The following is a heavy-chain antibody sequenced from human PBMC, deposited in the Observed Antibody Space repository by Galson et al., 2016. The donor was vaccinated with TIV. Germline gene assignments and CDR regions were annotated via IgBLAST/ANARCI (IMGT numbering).Heavy chain of an antibody. CDR2: ISSKTDGGTT. V-gene: IGHV3-15*01. Sequence: SLRLSCATSGFTFNNAWMTWVRQAPGKGLEWLGRISSKTDGGTTVYAAPVKGRFTIPRDESKTTVYLQINSLKTEDTAVYYCTTVSYGKMDYWGQGTLDTVSS. D-gene: IGHD1-26*01. CDR1: GFTFNNAW. J-gene: IGHJ4*02. CDR3: TTVSYGKMDY.